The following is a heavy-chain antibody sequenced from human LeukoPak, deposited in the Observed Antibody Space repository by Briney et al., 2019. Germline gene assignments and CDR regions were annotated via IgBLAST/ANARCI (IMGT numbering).Heavy chain of an antibody. V-gene: IGHV4-59*01. CDR1: GGSISSYY. J-gene: IGHJ6*02. CDR3: ARGESKRYSGYDYYVMDV. CDR2: INYSGST. D-gene: IGHD5-12*01. Sequence: SETLSLTCTVSGGSISSYYWSWIRQPPGKGLEWIGYINYSGSTNYNPSLKRRVTISVDTSKNQFSLKLSSVTAADTAVYYCARGESKRYSGYDYYVMDVWGQGTTVTVSS.